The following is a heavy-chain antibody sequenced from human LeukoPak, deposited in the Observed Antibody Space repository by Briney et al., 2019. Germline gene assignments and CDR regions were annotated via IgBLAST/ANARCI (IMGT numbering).Heavy chain of an antibody. Sequence: GGSLRLPCAASGFTFISYDIHWVRQAPGKGLQWVAVVSSDGSIKIYTDSVKGRFTISRDNSKNTLYLEMNSLRVDDTAVYYCARDLVSGAPDYFDSWGQGTLVTVSS. CDR2: VSSDGSIK. V-gene: IGHV3-30-3*01. CDR3: ARDLVSGAPDYFDS. CDR1: GFTFISYD. D-gene: IGHD1-26*01. J-gene: IGHJ4*02.